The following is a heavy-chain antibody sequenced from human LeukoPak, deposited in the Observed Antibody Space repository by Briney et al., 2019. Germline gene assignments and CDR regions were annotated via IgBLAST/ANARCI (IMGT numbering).Heavy chain of an antibody. D-gene: IGHD3-22*01. CDR1: GFSLSTSGVG. Sequence: SGPTLVKPTQTLTLTCTFSGFSLSTSGVGVAWIRQPPGKALEWLALIYWNDDKRYSPSLKSRLTITKDTSKNQVDLTMTNMDPVDTGTYYCAQTRTTQIVVEPMGYYYMDVWGKGTTVTVSS. J-gene: IGHJ6*03. V-gene: IGHV2-5*01. CDR3: AQTRTTQIVVEPMGYYYMDV. CDR2: IYWNDDK.